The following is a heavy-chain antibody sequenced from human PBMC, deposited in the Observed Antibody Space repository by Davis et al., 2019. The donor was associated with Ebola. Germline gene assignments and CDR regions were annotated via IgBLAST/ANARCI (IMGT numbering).Heavy chain of an antibody. CDR3: ARMAESFYRGPDYYYYGMDV. CDR1: GGSFSGYY. J-gene: IGHJ6*02. CDR2: IYYSGST. D-gene: IGHD2/OR15-2a*01. Sequence: MPSETLSLTCAVYGGSFSGYYWSWIRQPPGKGLEWIGYIYYSGSTNYNPSLKSRVTISVDTSKNQFSLKLSSVTAADTAVYYCARMAESFYRGPDYYYYGMDVWGQGTTVTVSS. V-gene: IGHV4-59*08.